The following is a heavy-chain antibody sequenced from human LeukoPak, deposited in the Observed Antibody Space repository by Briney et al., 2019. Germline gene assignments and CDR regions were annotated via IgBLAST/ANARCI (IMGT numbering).Heavy chain of an antibody. CDR1: GYTFTGYY. CDR2: INPNSGGT. Sequence: GASVKVSCKAPGYTFTGYYMHWVRQAPGQGLEWMGRINPNSGGTNYAQKFQGRVTMTTDTSISTAYMELSRPRSDDTAVYYCARGPWYDSSGYLDFDYWGQGTLVTVSS. J-gene: IGHJ4*02. D-gene: IGHD3-22*01. V-gene: IGHV1-2*06. CDR3: ARGPWYDSSGYLDFDY.